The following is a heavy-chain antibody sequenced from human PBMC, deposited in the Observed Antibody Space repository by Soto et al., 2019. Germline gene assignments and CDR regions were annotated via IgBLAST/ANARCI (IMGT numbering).Heavy chain of an antibody. V-gene: IGHV1-2*02. CDR1: GYPFTDLY. CDR3: ARYNYGPLDY. J-gene: IGHJ4*02. Sequence: QVQLVQSGADVKRPGASVRVSCKPSGYPFTDLYIHWVRLAPGLGLEWMGWIDPRSGASRKTQKLQGRFTLTRDTSTSTVYMELFSLRSDDTAVYYCARYNYGPLDYWGQGTLVTVSS. D-gene: IGHD3-10*01. CDR2: IDPRSGAS.